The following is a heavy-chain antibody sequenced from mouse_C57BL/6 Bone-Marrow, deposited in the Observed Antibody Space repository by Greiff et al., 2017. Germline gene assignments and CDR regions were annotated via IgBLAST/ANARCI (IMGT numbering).Heavy chain of an antibody. D-gene: IGHD2-3*01. CDR3: ARNGVYDGYCFYYAMDY. CDR2: IDPSDSYT. J-gene: IGHJ4*01. Sequence: VQLQQPGAELVMPGASVKLSCKASGYTFTSYWMHWVKQRPGQGLEWIGEIDPSDSYTNYNQKFKGKSTLTVDKSSSTAYMQLSSLTSEDSAVYYCARNGVYDGYCFYYAMDYWGQGTSVTVSS. CDR1: GYTFTSYW. V-gene: IGHV1-69*01.